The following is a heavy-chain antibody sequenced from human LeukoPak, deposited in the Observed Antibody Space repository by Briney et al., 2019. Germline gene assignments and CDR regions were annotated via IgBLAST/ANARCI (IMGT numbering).Heavy chain of an antibody. CDR3: ASRRSYGGYDY. J-gene: IGHJ4*02. D-gene: IGHD5-12*01. CDR2: ISTSGSTI. CDR1: GFTFSTYV. Sequence: PGGSLRLSCAASGFTFSTYVMNWVRQAPGKGLEWVSYISTSGSTIHYADSVKGRFTFSRDNAKNSVYLQMNSLRAEDTAVYYCASRRSYGGYDYWGQGTLVTVSS. V-gene: IGHV3-48*03.